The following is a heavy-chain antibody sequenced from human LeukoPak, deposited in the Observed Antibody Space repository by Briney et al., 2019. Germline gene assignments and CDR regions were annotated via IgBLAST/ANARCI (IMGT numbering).Heavy chain of an antibody. V-gene: IGHV1-69*13. CDR3: ASGMVRGPFDY. J-gene: IGHJ4*02. D-gene: IGHD3-10*01. CDR2: IIPIFGTA. Sequence: GASVKVSCKASRGTFSSYAISWVRQAPGQGLEWMGGIIPIFGTANYAQKFQGRVTITADESTSTAYMELSSLRSEDTAVYYCASGMVRGPFDYWGQGTLVAVSS. CDR1: RGTFSSYA.